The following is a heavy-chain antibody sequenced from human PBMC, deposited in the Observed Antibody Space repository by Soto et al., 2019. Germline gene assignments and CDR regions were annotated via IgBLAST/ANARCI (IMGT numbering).Heavy chain of an antibody. CDR1: GFTFSDYY. J-gene: IGHJ4*02. D-gene: IGHD2-2*01. CDR2: ISSSGSTI. V-gene: IGHV3-11*01. Sequence: GGSLRLSCAASGFTFSDYYMSWIRQAPGKGLEWVSYISSSGSTIYYADSVKGRFTISRDNAKNSLYLQMNSLRAEDTAVYYCAIGVEVPAAPFDYRGQGTLVTVSS. CDR3: AIGVEVPAAPFDY.